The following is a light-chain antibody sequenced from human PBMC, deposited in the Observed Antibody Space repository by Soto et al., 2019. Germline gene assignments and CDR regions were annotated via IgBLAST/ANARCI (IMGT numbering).Light chain of an antibody. J-gene: IGKJ2*01. Sequence: EIVMTQSPVALSVSPGERAALSCRASQSVGRNFAWYQQRPGQAPRVLIYGTSTRATGVPASFSGSGSGTDFTLTISSLQSEDFAFYYCQQYNNWPYTFGQGTRLDIK. V-gene: IGKV3-15*01. CDR1: QSVGRN. CDR3: QQYNNWPYT. CDR2: GTS.